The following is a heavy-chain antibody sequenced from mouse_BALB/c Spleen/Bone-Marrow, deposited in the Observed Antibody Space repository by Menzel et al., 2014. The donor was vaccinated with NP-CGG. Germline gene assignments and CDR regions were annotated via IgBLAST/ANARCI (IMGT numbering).Heavy chain of an antibody. CDR1: GYTFSSFW. V-gene: IGHV1-9*01. CDR3: ARAPGVLYYFDY. J-gene: IGHJ2*01. CDR2: ILPESGSS. Sequence: QVQLQQSGAELMKSGASMKISCKASGYTFSSFWIEWVKQRPGHGLEWIGEILPESGSSNYNEKFKGKPTLTADTSSNTVYMQLSSLTSEDSAVYYCARAPGVLYYFDYWGQGAPLTVSS.